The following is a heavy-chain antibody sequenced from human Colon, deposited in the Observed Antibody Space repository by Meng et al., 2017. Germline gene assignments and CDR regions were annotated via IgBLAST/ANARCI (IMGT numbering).Heavy chain of an antibody. CDR3: ARGHVAATSYCYYYYGMDF. V-gene: IGHV1-8*01. CDR1: GYTFTSYD. J-gene: IGHJ6*02. CDR2: MNPNSGNT. Sequence: ASVTVSCKASGYTFTSYDINWVRQATGQGLEWMGWMNPNSGNTGYAQKFQGRVTMTRNTSISTAYMELSSLRSEDTAVYYCARGHVAATSYCYYYYGMDFWGQGTMVTVSS. D-gene: IGHD2-15*01.